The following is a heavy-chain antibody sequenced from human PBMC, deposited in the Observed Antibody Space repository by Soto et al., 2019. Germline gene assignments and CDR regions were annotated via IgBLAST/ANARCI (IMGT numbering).Heavy chain of an antibody. J-gene: IGHJ4*02. Sequence: ETLSLTCAVYGGSFSGYYWSWIRQPPGKGLEWIGEINHSGSTNYNPSLKSRVTISVDTSKNQFSLKLSSVTAVDTAVYYCARGRLWQWLVSWGQGTLVTVSS. V-gene: IGHV4-34*01. CDR2: INHSGST. CDR3: ARGRLWQWLVS. D-gene: IGHD6-19*01. CDR1: GGSFSGYY.